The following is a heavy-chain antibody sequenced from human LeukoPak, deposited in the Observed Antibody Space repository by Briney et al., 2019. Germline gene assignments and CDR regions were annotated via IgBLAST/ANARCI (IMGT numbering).Heavy chain of an antibody. CDR3: ARTYCGGDCYHHDAFDI. J-gene: IGHJ3*02. CDR2: IIPIFGTA. V-gene: IGHV1-69*13. D-gene: IGHD2-21*02. Sequence: ASVKVSCKASGYTFTDFYIHWVRQAPGQGLEWMGGIIPIFGTANYAQKFQGRVTITADESTSTAYMELSSLRSEDTAVYYCARTYCGGDCYHHDAFDIWGQGTMVTVSS. CDR1: GYTFTDFY.